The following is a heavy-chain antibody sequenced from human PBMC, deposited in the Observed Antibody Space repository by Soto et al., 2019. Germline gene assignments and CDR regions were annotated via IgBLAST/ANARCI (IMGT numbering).Heavy chain of an antibody. CDR3: AKDGGPGYGGNSAGGYFDL. V-gene: IGHV3-23*01. CDR2: ISGSGGST. Sequence: EVQLLESGGGLVQPGGSLRLSCAASGFTFSSYAMSWVRQAPGKGLEWVSAISGSGGSTYYADSVKGRFTISRDNSKNTLYLQMNSLRAEDTAVYYCAKDGGPGYGGNSAGGYFDLGGRGTLVTVSS. CDR1: GFTFSSYA. D-gene: IGHD4-17*01. J-gene: IGHJ2*01.